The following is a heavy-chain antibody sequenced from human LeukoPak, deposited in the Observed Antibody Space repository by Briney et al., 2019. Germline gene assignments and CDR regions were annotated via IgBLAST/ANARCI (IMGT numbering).Heavy chain of an antibody. CDR1: GGSFSGYY. Sequence: SETLSLTCAVYGGSFSGYYWSWIRQPPGKGLEWIGYIYYSGSTNYNPSLKSRVTISVDTSKNQFSLKLSSVTAADTAVYYCARRSSSWYRDAFDIWGQGTMVTVSS. CDR3: ARRSSSWYRDAFDI. D-gene: IGHD6-13*01. CDR2: IYYSGST. J-gene: IGHJ3*02. V-gene: IGHV4-59*01.